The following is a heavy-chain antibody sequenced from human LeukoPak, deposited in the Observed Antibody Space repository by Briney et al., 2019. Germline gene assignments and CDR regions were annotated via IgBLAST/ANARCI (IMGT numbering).Heavy chain of an antibody. CDR1: GFTFSSYS. Sequence: GGSLRLSCAASGFTFSSYSMNWVRQAPGKGLEWVSSISSSSSYIYYADSVKGRFTISRDNAKNSLYLQMNSLRAEDTAVYYCARVGYSYGRGVDYWGQGTLVTVSS. D-gene: IGHD5-18*01. V-gene: IGHV3-21*01. J-gene: IGHJ4*02. CDR3: ARVGYSYGRGVDY. CDR2: ISSSSSYI.